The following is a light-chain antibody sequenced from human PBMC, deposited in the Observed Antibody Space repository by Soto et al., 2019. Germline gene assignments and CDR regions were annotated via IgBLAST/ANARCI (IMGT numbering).Light chain of an antibody. Sequence: EIVITESRPSLSVSHDERVTFSCRASQSVGSLLARYQHNPGQAPRLLIYDASNRATGIPARFSGSGSGTDFTLTISSLEPEDFAVYYCQQRSNWPKTFGQAAKV. CDR1: QSVGSL. CDR2: DAS. J-gene: IGKJ1*01. CDR3: QQRSNWPKT. V-gene: IGKV3-11*01.